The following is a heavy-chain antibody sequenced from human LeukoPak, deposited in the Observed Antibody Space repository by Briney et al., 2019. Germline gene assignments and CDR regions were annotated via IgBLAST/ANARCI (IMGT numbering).Heavy chain of an antibody. Sequence: PGGSLRLSCAASGFMFSTYEMNWVRQAPGKGLEWLSYISYNGRSIYYADSVKGRFTISRDNSRSTLSLQMDSLRAEDTATYYCATYRQIQVPFEFWGQGTLVTVSS. CDR3: ATYRQIQVPFEF. V-gene: IGHV3-48*03. J-gene: IGHJ4*02. CDR2: ISYNGRSI. CDR1: GFMFSTYE. D-gene: IGHD5-18*01.